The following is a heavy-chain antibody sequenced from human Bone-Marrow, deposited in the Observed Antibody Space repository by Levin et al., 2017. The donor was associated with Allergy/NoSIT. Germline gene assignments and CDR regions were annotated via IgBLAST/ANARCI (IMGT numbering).Heavy chain of an antibody. J-gene: IGHJ5*02. D-gene: IGHD3-10*01. CDR1: GFTFSSYS. V-gene: IGHV3-21*01. CDR3: ARGAMVQGNWFDP. Sequence: PGGSLRLSCAASGFTFSSYSMNWVRQAPGKGLEWVSSISSNSSYIYYADSVKGRFTISRDNAKNSLYLQMNSLRAEDTAVYYCARGAMVQGNWFDPWGQGTLVTVSS. CDR2: ISSNSSYI.